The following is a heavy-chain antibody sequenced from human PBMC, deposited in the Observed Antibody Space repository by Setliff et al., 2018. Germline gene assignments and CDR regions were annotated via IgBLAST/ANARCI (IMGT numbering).Heavy chain of an antibody. V-gene: IGHV4-39*01. D-gene: IGHD2-15*01. CDR2: INYSGIT. J-gene: IGHJ3*02. CDR1: GDSISSSSYY. Sequence: SETLSLTCSVSGDSISSSSYYWGWIRQPPGKGLEWIGSINYSGITYYSPSLKSRVIVSVDTSKNQFSLKLSSVTAADTAVYYCARLPGYCNGGNCYGYYTFDIW. CDR3: ARLPGYCNGGNCYGYYTFDI.